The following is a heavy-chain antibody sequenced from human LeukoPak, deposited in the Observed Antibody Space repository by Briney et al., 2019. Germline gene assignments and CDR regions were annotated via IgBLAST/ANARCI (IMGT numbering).Heavy chain of an antibody. V-gene: IGHV3-7*01. D-gene: IGHD6-13*01. CDR2: IKQDGTEK. CDR1: GFTFTTYW. Sequence: GESLRLSCAASGFTFTTYWMSWVRQAPGKGLEWVANIKQDGTEKYYVDSVKGRFTISRDNAKNSLYLQMNSLRAEDTAVYYCAREEIAAPWYFDYWGQGTLVTVSS. CDR3: AREEIAAPWYFDY. J-gene: IGHJ4*02.